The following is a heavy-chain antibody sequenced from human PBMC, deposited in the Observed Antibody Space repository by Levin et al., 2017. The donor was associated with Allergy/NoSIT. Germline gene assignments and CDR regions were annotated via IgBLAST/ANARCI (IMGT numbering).Heavy chain of an antibody. CDR1: GGTFSSYP. J-gene: IGHJ4*02. D-gene: IGHD1-1*01. Sequence: SVKVSCKASGGTFSSYPISWVRQAPGQGLEWMGRIIPILGIANYAQKFQGRVTITADKSTSTAYMELSSLRSEDTAVYYCARAGNHSGYNWNDNYFDYWGQGTLVTVSS. CDR3: ARAGNHSGYNWNDNYFDY. CDR2: IIPILGIA. V-gene: IGHV1-69*04.